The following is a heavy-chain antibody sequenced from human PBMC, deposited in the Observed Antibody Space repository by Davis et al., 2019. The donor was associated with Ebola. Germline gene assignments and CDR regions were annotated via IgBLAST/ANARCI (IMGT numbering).Heavy chain of an antibody. Sequence: ASVKVSCKTSGYTFTGYYMHWVRQAPGQGLEWMGRINPNSGGTNYAQKFQGRVTMTRDTSISTAYMELSRLRSDDTAVYYCARATLYYDSSEGGMDVWGKGTTVTVSS. CDR1: GYTFTGYY. J-gene: IGHJ6*04. V-gene: IGHV1-2*06. CDR3: ARATLYYDSSEGGMDV. D-gene: IGHD3-22*01. CDR2: INPNSGGT.